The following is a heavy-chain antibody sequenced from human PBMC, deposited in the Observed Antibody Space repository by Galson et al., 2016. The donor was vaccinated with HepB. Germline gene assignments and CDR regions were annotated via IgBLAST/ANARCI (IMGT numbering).Heavy chain of an antibody. J-gene: IGHJ4*02. CDR3: SRERPVGSYYGSGSYPNDY. CDR1: GFTFGDYA. D-gene: IGHD3-10*01. V-gene: IGHV3-49*03. CDR2: IRSKCYGATT. Sequence: SLRLSCAASGFTFGDYAMSWFRQAPGKGLEWVGFIRSKCYGATTEYAASVRGRFTISRDDPKSIAYLQMNSLKTEDTAVYYCSRERPVGSYYGSGSYPNDYWGQGTLVTVSS.